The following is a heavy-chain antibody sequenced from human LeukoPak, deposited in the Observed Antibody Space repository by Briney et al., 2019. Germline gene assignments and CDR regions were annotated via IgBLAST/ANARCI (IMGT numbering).Heavy chain of an antibody. CDR3: AKDDGASWLLDF. CDR2: INSDGSST. D-gene: IGHD6-13*01. V-gene: IGHV3-74*01. Sequence: GGSLRLSCAASGFTLSSYWMHWVRQAPGKGLVWVSRINSDGSSTSYADSVKGRFTISRDNSKNSLYLQMNSLTTEDTAFYYCAKDDGASWLLDFWGQGTLVTVSS. J-gene: IGHJ4*02. CDR1: GFTLSSYW.